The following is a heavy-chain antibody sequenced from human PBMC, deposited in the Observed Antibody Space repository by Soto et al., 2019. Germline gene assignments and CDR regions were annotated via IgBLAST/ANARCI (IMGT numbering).Heavy chain of an antibody. CDR1: GFTFSSYS. Sequence: EVQLVESGGGLVQPGGSLRLSCAASGFTFSSYSMNWVRQAPGKGLEWVSYISSSSSTINYADSVKGRFTISRDNAKNSLYLQMNSLRDEDTAVYYCARTLQWLLYYFDYWGQGTLVTVSS. CDR3: ARTLQWLLYYFDY. V-gene: IGHV3-48*02. CDR2: ISSSSSTI. J-gene: IGHJ4*02. D-gene: IGHD5-12*01.